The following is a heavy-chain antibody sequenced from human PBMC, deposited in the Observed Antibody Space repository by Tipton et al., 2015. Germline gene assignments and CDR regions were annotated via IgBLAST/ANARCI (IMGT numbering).Heavy chain of an antibody. Sequence: GSLRLSCAASGFTFNNYAMGWVRQAPGRGLEWVSAISGSGVSTYYADSVKGRFTISRDNAKNTLDLQMNSLRVEDTAVYYCAREMATSRTLDHWGQGTLVTVSS. CDR2: ISGSGVST. D-gene: IGHD2-2*01. J-gene: IGHJ4*02. CDR3: AREMATSRTLDH. V-gene: IGHV3-23*01. CDR1: GFTFNNYA.